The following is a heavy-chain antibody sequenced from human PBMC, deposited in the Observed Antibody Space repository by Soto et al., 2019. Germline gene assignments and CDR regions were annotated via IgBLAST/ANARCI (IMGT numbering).Heavy chain of an antibody. CDR2: IYYSGST. Sequence: SETLSLTCTVSGGSISSYYWSWIRQPPGKGLEWIGYIYYSGSTNYNPSLKSRVTISVDTSKNQFSLKLSSVTAADTAVYYCARVTKDPAAFDIWGQGTMVTVSS. J-gene: IGHJ3*02. CDR3: ARVTKDPAAFDI. D-gene: IGHD2-2*01. V-gene: IGHV4-59*01. CDR1: GGSISSYY.